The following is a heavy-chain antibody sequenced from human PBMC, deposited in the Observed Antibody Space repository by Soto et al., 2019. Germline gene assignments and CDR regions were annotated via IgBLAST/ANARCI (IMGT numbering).Heavy chain of an antibody. J-gene: IGHJ3*02. CDR3: ARGVDTASRGDAFDI. CDR1: GGSISSSSYY. CDR2: IYYSGST. V-gene: IGHV4-39*01. Sequence: QLQLQESGPGLVKPSETLSLTCTVSGGSISSSSYYWGWIRQPPGKGLEWIGSIYYSGSTYYNPSLKRRATISVDTSKNQFSLKLSSVTAADTAVYYCARGVDTASRGDAFDIWGQGTMVTVSS. D-gene: IGHD5-18*01.